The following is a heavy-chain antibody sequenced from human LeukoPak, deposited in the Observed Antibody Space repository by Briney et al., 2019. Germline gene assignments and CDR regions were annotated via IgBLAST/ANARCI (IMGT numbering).Heavy chain of an antibody. CDR3: ATLGGYSYGANDY. Sequence: KTSETLSLTCTVSGGSISSYYWSWIRQPPGKGLEWIGYIYYSGSTNYNPSLKSRVTISVDTSKNQFSLKLSSVTAADTAVYYCATLGGYSYGANDYWGQGTLVTVSS. CDR1: GGSISSYY. V-gene: IGHV4-59*01. D-gene: IGHD5-18*01. CDR2: IYYSGST. J-gene: IGHJ4*02.